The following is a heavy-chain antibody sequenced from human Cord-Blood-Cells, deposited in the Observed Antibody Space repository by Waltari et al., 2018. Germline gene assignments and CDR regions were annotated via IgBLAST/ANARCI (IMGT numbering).Heavy chain of an antibody. Sequence: QVQLQQWGAGLLKPSETLSLTCAVYGGSLSGYYWSWIRQPPGKGLEWIGEINHSGSTNYNPSLKSRVTISVDTSKNQFSLKLSSVTAADTAVYYCARVRGYSYGDLDYWGQGTLVTVSS. CDR2: INHSGST. CDR1: GGSLSGYY. J-gene: IGHJ4*02. D-gene: IGHD5-18*01. CDR3: ARVRGYSYGDLDY. V-gene: IGHV4-34*01.